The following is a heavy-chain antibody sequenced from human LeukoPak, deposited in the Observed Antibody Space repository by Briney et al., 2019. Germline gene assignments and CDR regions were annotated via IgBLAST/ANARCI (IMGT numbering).Heavy chain of an antibody. CDR1: GFIFSSYA. J-gene: IGHJ4*02. CDR3: AKDWGRPQLGAFDS. D-gene: IGHD3-16*01. V-gene: IGHV3-30-3*01. CDR2: ISYDGSNK. Sequence: GGSLRLSCAASGFIFSSYAMHWVRQAPGKGLEWVAVISYDGSNKYYADSVKGRFTISRDNSKNTLCLQMNSLRAEDTALYYCAKDWGRPQLGAFDSWGQGTLVTVSS.